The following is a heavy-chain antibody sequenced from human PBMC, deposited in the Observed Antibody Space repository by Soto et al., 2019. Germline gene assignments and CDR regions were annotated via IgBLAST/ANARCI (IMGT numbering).Heavy chain of an antibody. D-gene: IGHD1-26*01. J-gene: IGHJ4*02. V-gene: IGHV3-72*01. Sequence: GGSLRLSCAASGFRFSDDYMDWVRQLPGMGLEWVGRTRNKANSYAAEYAPSVRGRFTISRHDSEDSMFLQLNSLKTEDTAVYYCARDTGGSYDFWGQGALVTVSS. CDR3: ARDTGGSYDF. CDR1: GFRFSDDY. CDR2: TRNKANSYAA.